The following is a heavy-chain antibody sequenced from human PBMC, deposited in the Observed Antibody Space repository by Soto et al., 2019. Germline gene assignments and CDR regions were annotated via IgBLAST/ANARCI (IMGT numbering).Heavy chain of an antibody. CDR2: IYYGGST. Sequence: QVQLQESGPGLVKPSETLSLTCTVSGGSISSYYWSWIRQPPGKGLEWIGYIYYGGSTNYNPSLKSRVTISVDTSKNQFSLKLSSVTAADTAVYYCARAKAPLYSSSWYWFDPWGQGTLVTVSS. D-gene: IGHD6-13*01. J-gene: IGHJ5*02. V-gene: IGHV4-59*08. CDR3: ARAKAPLYSSSWYWFDP. CDR1: GGSISSYY.